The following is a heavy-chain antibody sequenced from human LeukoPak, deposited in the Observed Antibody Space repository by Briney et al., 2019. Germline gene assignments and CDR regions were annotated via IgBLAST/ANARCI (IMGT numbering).Heavy chain of an antibody. J-gene: IGHJ6*02. D-gene: IGHD6-19*01. CDR2: ISAYNGNT. Sequence: ASVKVSCKASGYTFTSYGISWVRQAPGQGLEWMGWISAYNGNTNYAQKLQGRVTMTTDTSTSTAYMEPRSLRSDDTAVYYCARDSSGWYGYYYYGMDVWGQGTTVTVSS. CDR3: ARDSSGWYGYYYYGMDV. CDR1: GYTFTSYG. V-gene: IGHV1-18*01.